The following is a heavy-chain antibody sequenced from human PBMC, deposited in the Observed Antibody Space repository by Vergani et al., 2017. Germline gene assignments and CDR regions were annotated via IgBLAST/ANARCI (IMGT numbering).Heavy chain of an antibody. V-gene: IGHV1-69*01. CDR2: IIPIFGTP. J-gene: IGHJ5*02. D-gene: IGHD4-17*01. Sequence: QVRLDQSGAEQKKPGSSVKVSFKASGGPIPNYAFSLVRQAPGQGLEWMGGIIPIFGTPTYAQKFRDRLTITADESTYTTYMELRSLKFYDTAVYYCAGDRGVTTVNWVVPWGQGTRVTVSS. CDR1: GGPIPNYA. CDR3: AGDRGVTTVNWVVP.